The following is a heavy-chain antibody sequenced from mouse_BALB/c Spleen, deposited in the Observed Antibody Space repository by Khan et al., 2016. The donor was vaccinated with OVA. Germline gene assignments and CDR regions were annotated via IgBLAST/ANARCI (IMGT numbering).Heavy chain of an antibody. J-gene: IGHJ3*01. CDR2: VNPNNGDT. V-gene: IGHV1-26*01. D-gene: IGHD2-12*01. CDR1: GYSFTVYY. CDR3: ARGYEFFPY. Sequence: EVQLQQSGPDLVKPGASVKISCKASGYSFTVYYMTWVTQSHGKSPEWIGRVNPNNGDTNYNQNVKGKAILTVDKSSNTAYMELRSLTSEDSAVFYCARGYEFFPYWGQGTLVTVSA.